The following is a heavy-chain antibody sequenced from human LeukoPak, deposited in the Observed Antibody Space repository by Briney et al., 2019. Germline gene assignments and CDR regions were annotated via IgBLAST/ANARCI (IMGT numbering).Heavy chain of an antibody. Sequence: GGSLRLSCAASGFTVSSNYMSWVRQAPGKGLEWVSAISGSGGSTYYADSVKGRFTISRDNSKNTLYLQMNSLRAEDTAVYYCAKDLGYSYGEWGQGTLVTVSS. CDR1: GFTVSSNY. CDR2: ISGSGGST. V-gene: IGHV3-23*01. D-gene: IGHD5-18*01. J-gene: IGHJ4*02. CDR3: AKDLGYSYGE.